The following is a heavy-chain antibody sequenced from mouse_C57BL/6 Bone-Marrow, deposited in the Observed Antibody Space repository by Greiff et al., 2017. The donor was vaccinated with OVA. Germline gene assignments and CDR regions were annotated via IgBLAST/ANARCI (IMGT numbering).Heavy chain of an antibody. V-gene: IGHV1-26*01. CDR1: GYTFTDYY. Sequence: VQLQQSGPELVKPGASVKISCKASGYTFTDYYMNWVKQCHGKSLEWIGDINPNNGGTSYNQKLTGKATLTVDKSSSTAYMELRSLTSEDSAVYYSARYYYVSSYYAMDDWGQGTSVTGSS. CDR2: INPNNGGT. D-gene: IGHD1-1*01. CDR3: ARYYYVSSYYAMDD. J-gene: IGHJ4*01.